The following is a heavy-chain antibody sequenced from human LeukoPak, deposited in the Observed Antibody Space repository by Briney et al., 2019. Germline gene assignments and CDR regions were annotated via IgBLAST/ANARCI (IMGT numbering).Heavy chain of an antibody. D-gene: IGHD6-19*01. CDR2: TNSDGSTT. CDR1: GFTFSNYW. V-gene: IGHV3-74*01. CDR3: ATGAVPWYFGY. J-gene: IGHJ4*02. Sequence: GGSLRLSCAASGFTFSNYWMHWVRQAPGKGLVWVSRTNSDGSTTTYADSVKGRFTISRDNAKNTLCLQMNSLRAEDTAVYYCATGAVPWYFGYWGQGTLVTVSS.